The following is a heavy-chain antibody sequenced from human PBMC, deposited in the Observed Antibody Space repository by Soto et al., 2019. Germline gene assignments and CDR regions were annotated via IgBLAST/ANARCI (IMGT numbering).Heavy chain of an antibody. CDR3: ARQAYEFGELLYDWFDP. Sequence: QVQLQESGPGLVKPSETLSLTCTVSGGSISSYYWSWIRQPPGKGLEWIGYIYYSVSTNYNPSLKSRVTISGDTSKNQFRLKLSSVTAADTAVYYCARQAYEFGELLYDWFDPWGQGTLVTVSS. CDR1: GGSISSYY. J-gene: IGHJ5*02. D-gene: IGHD3-10*01. V-gene: IGHV4-59*08. CDR2: IYYSVST.